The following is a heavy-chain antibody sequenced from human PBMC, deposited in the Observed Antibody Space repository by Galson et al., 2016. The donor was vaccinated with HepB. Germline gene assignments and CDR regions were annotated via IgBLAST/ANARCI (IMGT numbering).Heavy chain of an antibody. CDR3: AREGSRTCYNHYYYGMDV. CDR2: INPSIGST. V-gene: IGHV1-46*01. D-gene: IGHD1-1*01. J-gene: IGHJ6*02. Sequence: SVKVSCKASGYTFTSYYMHWVRQAPGQGLEWMGIINPSIGSTVYAQKFQGRVTMTRDTSTSTVYMELSSLRSEDTAVYYCAREGSRTCYNHYYYGMDVWGQGTTVTVSS. CDR1: GYTFTSYY.